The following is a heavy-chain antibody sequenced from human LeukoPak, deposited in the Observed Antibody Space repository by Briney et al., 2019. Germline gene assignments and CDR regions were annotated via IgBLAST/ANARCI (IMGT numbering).Heavy chain of an antibody. V-gene: IGHV4-59*01. Sequence: PSETLSLTCTVSGGSISSGYWSWFRQPPRKGLEWIGYIHFSGSTTYNPSLKSRVTISIDTSKNQFSLNLSSVTAADTAVYYCTREVGTGFQVNYYYYMDVWGKGTTVTVSS. D-gene: IGHD2-2*01. CDR2: IHFSGST. CDR1: GGSISSGY. CDR3: TREVGTGFQVNYYYYMDV. J-gene: IGHJ6*03.